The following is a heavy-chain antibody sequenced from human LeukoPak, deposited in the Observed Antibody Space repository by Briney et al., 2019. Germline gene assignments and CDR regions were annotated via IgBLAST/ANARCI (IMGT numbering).Heavy chain of an antibody. CDR3: ARHAYYYDSSGYYYYFDY. J-gene: IGHJ4*02. D-gene: IGHD3-22*01. V-gene: IGHV4-39*01. Sequence: PSETLSLTCTVSGDSISSTSYYWGWIRQPPGKGLEWIGSVYYSGTTYSNPSLKSRVTMSVDTSKNQFSLKLSSVTAADTAVYYCARHAYYYDSSGYYYYFDYWGQGTLVTVSS. CDR1: GDSISSTSYY. CDR2: VYYSGTT.